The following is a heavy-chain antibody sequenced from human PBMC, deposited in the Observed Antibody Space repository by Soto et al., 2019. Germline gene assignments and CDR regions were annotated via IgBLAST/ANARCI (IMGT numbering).Heavy chain of an antibody. J-gene: IGHJ6*02. Sequence: AGESLKISCKGSGYTFTNYWIGWVRQMPGKGLEWMGIIYPGDSDTKYNPSFQGQVTISADKSITTTYLQWSSLKASDTAVYYCAKDRLQTQGYGMDVWGQGTTVTVSS. CDR1: GYTFTNYW. CDR3: AKDRLQTQGYGMDV. D-gene: IGHD3-16*02. V-gene: IGHV5-51*01. CDR2: IYPGDSDT.